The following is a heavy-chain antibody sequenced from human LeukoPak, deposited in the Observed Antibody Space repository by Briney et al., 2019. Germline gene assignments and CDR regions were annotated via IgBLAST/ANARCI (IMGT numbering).Heavy chain of an antibody. CDR3: AREGPEGLGYSYGPDYYGMDV. D-gene: IGHD5-18*01. CDR2: MYNSGST. J-gene: IGHJ6*02. CDR1: GGSISSYY. Sequence: SETLCLTCTVSGGSISSYYWSWIRQPPGKGLEWIGAMYNSGSTSYNPSLKSRVTISVDTSKNQFSLKLTPVTAADTAVYYCAREGPEGLGYSYGPDYYGMDVWGQGTTVTVSS. V-gene: IGHV4-59*01.